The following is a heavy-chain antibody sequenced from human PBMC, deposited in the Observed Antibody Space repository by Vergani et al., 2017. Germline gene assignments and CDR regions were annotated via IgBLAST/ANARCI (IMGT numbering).Heavy chain of an antibody. V-gene: IGHV1-69*12. D-gene: IGHD2-15*01. CDR1: GGTFSSYA. CDR3: AGDKEVLGCRGGSCSSELDY. Sequence: QVQLVQSGAEVKKPGSSVKVSCKASGGTFSSYAISWVRQAPGQGLEWMGGIIPIFGTANYAQTFQGRVTITADESTSTAYMELSSLSSEDTAVYYWAGDKEVLGCRGGSCSSELDYWGQGTLVTVSS. J-gene: IGHJ4*02. CDR2: IIPIFGTA.